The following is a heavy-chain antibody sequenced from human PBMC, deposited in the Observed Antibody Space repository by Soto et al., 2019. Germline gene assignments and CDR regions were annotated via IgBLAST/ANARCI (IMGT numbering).Heavy chain of an antibody. V-gene: IGHV1-69*13. CDR2: IMPVFPTP. D-gene: IGHD1-26*01. Sequence: GASVKVSCKASGYTFTSYGISWVRQAPGQGLEWMGGIMPVFPTPDYAQKFQGRVTITADESTTTAYLELSGLRSDDTAVYYCARDGSLYWYFDPWGRGTPVTVSS. CDR3: ARDGSLYWYFDP. J-gene: IGHJ2*01. CDR1: GYTFTSYG.